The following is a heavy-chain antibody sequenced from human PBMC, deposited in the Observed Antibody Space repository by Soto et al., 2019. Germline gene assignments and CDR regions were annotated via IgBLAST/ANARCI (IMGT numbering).Heavy chain of an antibody. CDR1: GGTFSSYT. V-gene: IGHV1-69*02. CDR3: ATWKDYYYYYMDV. CDR2: IIPILGIA. Sequence: SVKVSCKASGGTFSSYTISWVRQAPGQGLEWMGRIIPILGIANYAQKFQGRVTITADKSTSTAYMELSSLRSEDTAVYYCATWKDYYYYYMDVWGKGTTVTVSS. D-gene: IGHD1-1*01. J-gene: IGHJ6*03.